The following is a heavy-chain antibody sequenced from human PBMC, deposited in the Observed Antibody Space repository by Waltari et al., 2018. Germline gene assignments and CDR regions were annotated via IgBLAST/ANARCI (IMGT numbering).Heavy chain of an antibody. D-gene: IGHD6-19*01. J-gene: IGHJ5*02. V-gene: IGHV4-34*01. CDR1: GGSFSGYY. CDR2: INHSGRT. CDR3: AVAVAGSGFDP. Sequence: QVQLQQWGAGLLKPSETLSLTCAVSGGSFSGYYWSWIRQPPGKGLEWIGEINHSGRTNYNPSLKSRVTRSVDTSKNQFYLKLSSVTAADTAVYYCAVAVAGSGFDPWGQGTLVTVSS.